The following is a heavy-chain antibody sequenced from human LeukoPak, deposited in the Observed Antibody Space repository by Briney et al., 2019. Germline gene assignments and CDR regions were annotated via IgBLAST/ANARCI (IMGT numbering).Heavy chain of an antibody. V-gene: IGHV3-48*02. D-gene: IGHD6-13*01. Sequence: HPGGSLRLSCAASGFSFSTYGMNWVRQAPGKGLEWVSYISSGSRTTYYADSVKGRFTISRDNTKNSLYLQMNSLRDEDTAVYYCARDDSSWYYWGQGTLVTV. CDR1: GFSFSTYG. CDR2: ISSGSRTT. CDR3: ARDDSSWYY. J-gene: IGHJ4*02.